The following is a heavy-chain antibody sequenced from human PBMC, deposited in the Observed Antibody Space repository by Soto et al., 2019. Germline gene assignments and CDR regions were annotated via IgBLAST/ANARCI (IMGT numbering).Heavy chain of an antibody. D-gene: IGHD3-22*01. CDR3: ARMLYYYDTCPDGWFDR. CDR2: MKQDGSEK. Sequence: EVQLVESGGGLVQPGGSLRLSCAASGFTFSTYWMSWVRQAPGKGLEWVTSMKQDGSEKCCVDSVKGRFTISRDNAKNALYLEMKSLRAEDPAVYYCARMLYYYDTCPDGWFDRWGQGTLVTVSS. J-gene: IGHJ5*02. CDR1: GFTFSTYW. V-gene: IGHV3-7*01.